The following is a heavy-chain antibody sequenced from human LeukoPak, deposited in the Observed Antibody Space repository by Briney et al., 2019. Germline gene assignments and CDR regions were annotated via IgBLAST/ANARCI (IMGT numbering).Heavy chain of an antibody. CDR1: GFTFSSYA. Sequence: GGSLRLSCAASGFTFSSYAMSWVRQAPRKGLEWVSAISGSGGSTYYADSVKGRFTISRDNSKNTLYLQMNSLRAEDTAVYYCAKREEGITIFGVVTPNWFDPWGQGTLVTVSS. CDR2: ISGSGGST. CDR3: AKREEGITIFGVVTPNWFDP. D-gene: IGHD3-3*01. J-gene: IGHJ5*02. V-gene: IGHV3-23*01.